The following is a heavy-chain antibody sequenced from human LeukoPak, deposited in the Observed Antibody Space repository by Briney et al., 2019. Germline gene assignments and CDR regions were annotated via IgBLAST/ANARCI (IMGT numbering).Heavy chain of an antibody. CDR2: INHSGST. V-gene: IGHV4-34*01. D-gene: IGHD5-24*01. J-gene: IGHJ5*02. Sequence: SETLSLTCAVSGYSISSGYYWSWIRQPPGKGLEWIGEINHSGSTNYNPSLKSRVTISVDTSKNQCSLKLSSVTAADTAVYYCARGRRWLQAWGQGTLVTVSS. CDR1: GYSISSGYY. CDR3: ARGRRWLQA.